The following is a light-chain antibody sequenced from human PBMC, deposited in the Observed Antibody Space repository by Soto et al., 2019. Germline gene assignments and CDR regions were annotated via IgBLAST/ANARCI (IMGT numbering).Light chain of an antibody. CDR2: DAS. CDR3: QQYNSNLLT. J-gene: IGKJ4*01. CDR1: QSISSW. V-gene: IGKV1-5*01. Sequence: DIPMTQSPSTLSASVGDRVTITCRASQSISSWLAWYQQKPGKAPKVLIYDASSLESGVPSRFSGSGSGTEFTLTISSLQPDDFATYYCQQYNSNLLTFGGGTKVEIK.